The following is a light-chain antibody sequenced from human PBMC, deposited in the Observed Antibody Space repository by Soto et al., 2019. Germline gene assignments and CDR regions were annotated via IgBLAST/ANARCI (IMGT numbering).Light chain of an antibody. J-gene: IGKJ2*01. CDR1: QGISNY. V-gene: IGKV1-17*03. CDR2: LAS. CDR3: LQHNTYPYT. Sequence: DIQMTQSPSAMSASVGDRVTITCRASQGISNYLVWLQQKPGKVPKRLIYLASNLQGGAPSRFSGSGSGTEFTLTINSLQPEDFATYYCLQHNTYPYTFGQGTKVDIK.